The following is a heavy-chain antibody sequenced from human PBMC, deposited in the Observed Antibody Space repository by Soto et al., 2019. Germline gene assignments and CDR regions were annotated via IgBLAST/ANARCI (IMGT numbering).Heavy chain of an antibody. Sequence: SETLSLTCTVSGGSISSGGYYWSWIRQHPGKGLEWIGYIYYSGSTYYNPSLKSRVTISVDTSKNQFSLKLSSVTAADTAVYYCARAPCSTSCYAYYYYYMDVWGKGTTVTVSS. D-gene: IGHD2-2*01. CDR2: IYYSGST. J-gene: IGHJ6*03. V-gene: IGHV4-31*03. CDR3: ARAPCSTSCYAYYYYYMDV. CDR1: GGSISSGGYY.